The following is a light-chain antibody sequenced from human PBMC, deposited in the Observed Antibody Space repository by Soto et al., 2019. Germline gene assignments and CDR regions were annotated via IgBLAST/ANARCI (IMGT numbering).Light chain of an antibody. CDR1: HDINSF. V-gene: IGKV1-33*01. J-gene: IGKJ3*01. Sequence: DIQMTQSPSSLSASVGDRVTITCQASHDINSFLNWYQHKPGRAPTLLIYDASILEAGVPTRFSGSGSGTHSTTTISRLQAEYVAKYCCQHYGYPHIFGPGTTVDFK. CDR3: QHYGYPHI. CDR2: DAS.